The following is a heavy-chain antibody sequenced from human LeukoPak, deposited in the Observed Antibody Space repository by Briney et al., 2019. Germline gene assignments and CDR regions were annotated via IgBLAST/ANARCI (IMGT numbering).Heavy chain of an antibody. CDR2: IIPIFGTA. J-gene: IGHJ2*01. V-gene: IGHV1-69*01. CDR1: GGTFSSYA. Sequence: ASVKVSCKASGGTFSSYAISWVRQAPRQGLEWMGGIIPIFGTANYAQKFQGRVTITADESTSTAYMELSSLRSEDTAVYYCARAFRDPGYFDLWGRGTLVTVSS. CDR3: ARAFRDPGYFDL. D-gene: IGHD3-10*01.